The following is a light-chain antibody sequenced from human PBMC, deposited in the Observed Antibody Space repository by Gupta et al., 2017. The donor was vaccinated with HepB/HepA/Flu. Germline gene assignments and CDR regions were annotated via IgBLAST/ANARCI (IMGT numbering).Light chain of an antibody. J-gene: IGKJ4*01. Sequence: EIVLTQTPGTLSLSPWERATLSCRASQSIGNNQLSWYQQKPGQAPRLLIYAASSRATGLPDRFSGSGSGTDFTLTISRLEPEDVAVYYCQIYYDSLATFGEGTKVEIK. CDR2: AAS. V-gene: IGKV3-20*01. CDR1: QSIGNNQ. CDR3: QIYYDSLAT.